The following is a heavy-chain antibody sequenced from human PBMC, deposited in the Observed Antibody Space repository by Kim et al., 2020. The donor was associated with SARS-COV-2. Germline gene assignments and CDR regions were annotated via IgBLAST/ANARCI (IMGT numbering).Heavy chain of an antibody. CDR2: IYPGDSET. CDR1: GYTFTSYW. Sequence: GESLKISCEGSGYTFTSYWIGWVRQKAGKGLECMGIIYPGDSETRQSPTFQGQVTLSVDKSISTAYLQWTSLEASDTAIYYCARRMATGFDFWGQGTLVTVSS. V-gene: IGHV5-51*01. D-gene: IGHD2-8*01. J-gene: IGHJ4*02. CDR3: ARRMATGFDF.